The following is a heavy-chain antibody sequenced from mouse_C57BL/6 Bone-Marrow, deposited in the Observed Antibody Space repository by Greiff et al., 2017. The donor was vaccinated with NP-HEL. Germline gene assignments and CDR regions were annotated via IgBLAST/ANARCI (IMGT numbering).Heavy chain of an antibody. V-gene: IGHV1-64*01. CDR2: IHPNSGST. CDR1: GYTFTSYW. CDR3: ARTWNFSGLRRFDY. Sequence: QVQLQQPGAELVKPGASVKLSCKASGYTFTSYWMHWVKQRPGQGLEWIGMIHPNSGSTNYNEKFKSKATLTVDKSSSTAYMQLSSLTSEDSAVYYCARTWNFSGLRRFDYWGQGTTLTVSS. D-gene: IGHD2-4*01. J-gene: IGHJ2*01.